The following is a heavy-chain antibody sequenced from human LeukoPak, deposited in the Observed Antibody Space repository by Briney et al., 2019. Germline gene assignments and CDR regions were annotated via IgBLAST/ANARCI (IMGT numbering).Heavy chain of an antibody. D-gene: IGHD2-2*01. Sequence: SVKVSCKASGGTFSSYAISWVRQAPGQGLEWMGGIIPIFGTANYAQKFQGRVTITADESTSTAYMELSSLRSDDTAVYYCARDRRGRYCSTISCYLGCFDPWGQGTLVTVSS. CDR2: IIPIFGTA. V-gene: IGHV1-69*13. J-gene: IGHJ5*02. CDR3: ARDRRGRYCSTISCYLGCFDP. CDR1: GGTFSSYA.